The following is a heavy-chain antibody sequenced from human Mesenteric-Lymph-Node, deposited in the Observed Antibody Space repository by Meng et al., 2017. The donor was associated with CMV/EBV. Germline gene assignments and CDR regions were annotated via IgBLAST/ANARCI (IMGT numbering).Heavy chain of an antibody. CDR2: INSDGSNT. CDR1: GFIFNTYW. Sequence: GGSLRLSCAASGFIFNTYWMHWVRQVPGKGLVWVSRINSDGSNTTFADSVKGRFTISRDNAKNSLDLQMHSLSAEDTAMYYCARAEMYALYSFDLWGQGSLVTVSS. CDR3: ARAEMYALYSFDL. V-gene: IGHV3-74*01. J-gene: IGHJ4*02. D-gene: IGHD2-8*01.